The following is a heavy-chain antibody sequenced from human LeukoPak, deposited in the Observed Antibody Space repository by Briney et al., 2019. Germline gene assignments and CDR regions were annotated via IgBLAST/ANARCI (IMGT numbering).Heavy chain of an antibody. V-gene: IGHV2-5*01. D-gene: IGHD3-22*01. Sequence: SGPTLVHPTQTLTLTCTFSGFSLSTSGVGVGWIRQPPGKALEWLAVIYWNGGKRYSPSLKTRLTITKDTSKNQVVLTMTNMDPVDTATYYCAHTVVVITSFWYFDLWGRGTLVTVSS. CDR3: AHTVVVITSFWYFDL. J-gene: IGHJ2*01. CDR2: IYWNGGK. CDR1: GFSLSTSGVG.